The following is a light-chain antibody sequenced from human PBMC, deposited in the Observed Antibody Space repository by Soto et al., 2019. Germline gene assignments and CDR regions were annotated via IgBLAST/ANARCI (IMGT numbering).Light chain of an antibody. V-gene: IGKV3-11*01. CDR3: QQRSNLLYT. CDR1: QSVSSY. Sequence: EIVLTHSPATLSLSPGQRATLSCRASQSVSSYLAWYQQKPGHAPRLLIYDASNRATGIPARFSGSGSGTDFTLTIRRLEPEDFAFYYCQQRSNLLYTLGQGPNLEIK. CDR2: DAS. J-gene: IGKJ2*01.